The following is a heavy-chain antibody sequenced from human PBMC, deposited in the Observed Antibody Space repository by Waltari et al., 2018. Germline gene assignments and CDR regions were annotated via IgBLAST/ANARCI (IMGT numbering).Heavy chain of an antibody. CDR2: IYYSGST. D-gene: IGHD2-21*01. J-gene: IGHJ4*02. CDR3: ARISGGDAAHFDY. CDR1: GGSISSGGYY. V-gene: IGHV4-31*03. Sequence: QVQLQESGPGLVKPSQTLSLTCTVSGGSISSGGYYWSWIRQHPGKGLEWIGYIYYSGSTYYNPSLKSRVTISVDTSKNQFSLKLSSVTAAYTAVYFCARISGGDAAHFDYWGQGTLVTVSS.